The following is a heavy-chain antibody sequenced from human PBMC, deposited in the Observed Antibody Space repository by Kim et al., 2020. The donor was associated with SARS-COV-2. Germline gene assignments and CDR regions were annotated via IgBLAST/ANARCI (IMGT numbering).Heavy chain of an antibody. CDR1: GFPFSNYA. CDR3: AKGIDYSSSWYFDS. V-gene: IGHV3-23*01. CDR2: LTSSGVIT. D-gene: IGHD6-13*01. J-gene: IGHJ4*02. Sequence: GGSLRLSCAASGFPFSNYAMSWVRQAPGKGLEWVSGLTSSGVITYYSDSVKGRCTISRDNSKNTLFLQMNSLRAEDTALYYCAKGIDYSSSWYFDSWGQGTLVTVSS.